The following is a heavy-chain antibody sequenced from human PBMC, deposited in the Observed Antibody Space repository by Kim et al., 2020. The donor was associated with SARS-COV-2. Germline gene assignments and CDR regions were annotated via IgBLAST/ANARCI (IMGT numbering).Heavy chain of an antibody. V-gene: IGHV3-23*01. D-gene: IGHD3-10*01. Sequence: YAASAKGRLTISRDNSKNTLYLQMSSLRVEDTAVYYCAKGSLRGGKDFDYWGQGTLVTVSS. CDR3: AKGSLRGGKDFDY. J-gene: IGHJ4*02.